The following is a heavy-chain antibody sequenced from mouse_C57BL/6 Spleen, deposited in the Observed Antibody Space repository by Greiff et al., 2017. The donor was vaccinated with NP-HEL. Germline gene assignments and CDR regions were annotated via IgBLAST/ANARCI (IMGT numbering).Heavy chain of an antibody. D-gene: IGHD2-10*02. Sequence: EVKLVESGGGLVKPGGSLKLSCAASGFTFSSYAMSWVRQTPEKRLEWVATISDGGSYTYYPDNVKGRFTISRDNAKNNLYLQMSHLKSEDTAMYYCARDMGYGNYDWYFDVWGTGTTVTVSS. V-gene: IGHV5-4*01. CDR1: GFTFSSYA. CDR3: ARDMGYGNYDWYFDV. J-gene: IGHJ1*03. CDR2: ISDGGSYT.